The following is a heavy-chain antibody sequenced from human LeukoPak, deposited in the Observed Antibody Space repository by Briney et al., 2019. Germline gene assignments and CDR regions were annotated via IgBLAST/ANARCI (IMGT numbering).Heavy chain of an antibody. Sequence: GGSLRLSCAVSKFIFTTYTMTWVRQAPGKELEWVSSVSRGGASTYYADSVKGRFTISRDSSNNTVYLQMRSLRAEDTAVYYCAKDSYGLDVWGQGTTVSVSS. CDR2: VSRGGAST. J-gene: IGHJ6*02. CDR3: AKDSYGLDV. CDR1: KFIFTTYT. V-gene: IGHV3-23*01.